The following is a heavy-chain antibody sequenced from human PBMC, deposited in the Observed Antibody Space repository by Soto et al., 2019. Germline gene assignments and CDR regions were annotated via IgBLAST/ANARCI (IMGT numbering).Heavy chain of an antibody. V-gene: IGHV3-53*02. CDR1: ELTVSSNY. J-gene: IGHJ3*02. Sequence: EVQLVETGGGLIQPGGSLRLSCAASELTVSSNYMNWVRQAPGKGLEWVSVLYSGGSTHYAGSVKGRFIISRDNSKNTAYLQMNSLRAEDTAVYYCARDRPGDEGDAFDIWGHGTMVTVSS. D-gene: IGHD2-21*01. CDR2: LYSGGST. CDR3: ARDRPGDEGDAFDI.